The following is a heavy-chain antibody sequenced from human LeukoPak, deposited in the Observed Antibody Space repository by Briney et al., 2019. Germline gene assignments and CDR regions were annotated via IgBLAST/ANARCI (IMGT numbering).Heavy chain of an antibody. CDR3: ARVGWYGVAGTPIDY. CDR2: ISSNNYTI. CDR1: GFTFSSYA. Sequence: GGSLRLSCAASGFTFSSYAMHWIRQAPGKGLEWISYISSNNYTIYYADSVKGRFTISRDNAKNSLSLQMNSLRAEDTAVYYCARVGWYGVAGTPIDYWGQGTLVTVSS. J-gene: IGHJ4*02. V-gene: IGHV3-48*04. D-gene: IGHD6-19*01.